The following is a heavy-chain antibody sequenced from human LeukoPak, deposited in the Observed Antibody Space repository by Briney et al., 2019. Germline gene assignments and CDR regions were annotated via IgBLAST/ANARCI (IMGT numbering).Heavy chain of an antibody. CDR3: ARDQAGIAAAFGAFDI. J-gene: IGHJ3*02. Sequence: PRGTLRLSCAASGFTFDDYGMSWVRQAPGKGLEWVSGINWNGGSTGYVDSVKGRFTISRDNAKNSLYLQMNSLRAEDTALYYCARDQAGIAAAFGAFDIWGQGTMVTVSS. CDR2: INWNGGST. CDR1: GFTFDDYG. D-gene: IGHD6-13*01. V-gene: IGHV3-20*04.